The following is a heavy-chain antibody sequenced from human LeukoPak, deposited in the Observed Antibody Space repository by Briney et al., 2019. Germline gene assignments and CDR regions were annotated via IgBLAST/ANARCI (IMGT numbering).Heavy chain of an antibody. CDR1: QFY. CDR3: ASGESYYLEN. CDR2: IYSGGST. Sequence: PGGSLRLSCAVSQFYMNWVRQAPGKGLEWVSTIYSGGSTYYADSVKGRFIISRDNSKNTLYLQMNSLRAEDTAVYYCASGESYYLENWGQGTLVTVSS. D-gene: IGHD1-26*01. J-gene: IGHJ4*02. V-gene: IGHV3-66*01.